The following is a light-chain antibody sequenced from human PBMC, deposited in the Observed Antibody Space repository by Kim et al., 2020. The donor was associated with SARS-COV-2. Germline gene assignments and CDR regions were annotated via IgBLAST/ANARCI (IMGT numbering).Light chain of an antibody. Sequence: QSALTQPASVSGSPGQSITISCTGTSTDVGDYSYVSWYQQLPGKAPKLIIYDVTYRPPGVSNRFSGSKSGNTASLSISGVQAEDEADYWCASYTTASSFGVFGTGTKVTVL. CDR1: STDVGDYSY. J-gene: IGLJ1*01. V-gene: IGLV2-14*01. CDR2: DVT. CDR3: ASYTTASSFGV.